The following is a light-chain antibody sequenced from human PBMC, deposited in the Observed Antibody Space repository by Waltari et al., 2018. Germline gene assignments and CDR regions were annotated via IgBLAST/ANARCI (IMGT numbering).Light chain of an antibody. J-gene: IGLJ3*02. V-gene: IGLV2-8*01. CDR3: ASYASTRKV. Sequence: QSALTHPPSASGSPGQSVTISCTGSRRDVGAYNYVSWYQQHPGKAPKLMIYGVDKRPSGVPDRFSGSKSGNTASLTVSGLQAEDEADYFCASYASTRKVFGGGTKLTVL. CDR1: RRDVGAYNY. CDR2: GVD.